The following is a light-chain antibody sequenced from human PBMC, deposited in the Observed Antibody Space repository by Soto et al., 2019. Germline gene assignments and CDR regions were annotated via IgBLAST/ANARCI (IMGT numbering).Light chain of an antibody. J-gene: IGKJ5*01. V-gene: IGKV3-20*01. Sequence: EIVLTQSPATLSLSPGERATLSCRASQSVSNYFAWYQQKPGQAPRLLIYDASSRATGIPDRFSGSGSGTDFTLTISRLEPEDFAVYYCQQYGSSPPSTTFGQGTRLEIK. CDR1: QSVSNY. CDR3: QQYGSSPPSTT. CDR2: DAS.